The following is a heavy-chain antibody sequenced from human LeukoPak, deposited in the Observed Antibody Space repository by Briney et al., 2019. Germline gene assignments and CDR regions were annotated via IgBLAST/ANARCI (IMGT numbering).Heavy chain of an antibody. CDR3: ARARYQVDT. D-gene: IGHD2-2*01. Sequence: GGSLRLSCAASGFIFRNYGMLWVRQAPGKGLEWVAAIQSDGSKKYYIDSVKGRFAISRDDSKNTLYLQMNSLRAEDTAVYYCARARYQVDTWGQGTLVTVSS. V-gene: IGHV3-33*01. CDR1: GFIFRNYG. J-gene: IGHJ5*02. CDR2: IQSDGSKK.